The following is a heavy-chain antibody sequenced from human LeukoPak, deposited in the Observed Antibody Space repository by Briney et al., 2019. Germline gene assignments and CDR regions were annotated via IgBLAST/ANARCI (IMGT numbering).Heavy chain of an antibody. CDR3: ATVVGARGGDYFDY. J-gene: IGHJ4*02. Sequence: ASVKVSCKASGYTFTVYYMHWVRQAPGQGLEWMGWMNPNSGGTNYAQKFQGRVTMTRDTSISTAYMELSRLRSDDTAVYYCATVVGARGGDYFDYWGQGTLVTVSS. CDR2: MNPNSGGT. V-gene: IGHV1-2*02. CDR1: GYTFTVYY. D-gene: IGHD1-26*01.